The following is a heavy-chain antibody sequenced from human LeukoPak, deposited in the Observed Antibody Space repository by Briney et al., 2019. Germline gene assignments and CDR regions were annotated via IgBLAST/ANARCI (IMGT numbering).Heavy chain of an antibody. D-gene: IGHD1-26*01. J-gene: IGHJ4*02. Sequence: GGSLRLSCAASGLTFSTYWMHWVRQAPGKGLAWVARINPDGSVRTYANSVQGRVTISRDTAKDTLFLQMNSLRAEDTAVYYCAREARVGGALQYWGQGTPVTVSS. CDR3: AREARVGGALQY. CDR2: INPDGSVR. CDR1: GLTFSTYW. V-gene: IGHV3-74*03.